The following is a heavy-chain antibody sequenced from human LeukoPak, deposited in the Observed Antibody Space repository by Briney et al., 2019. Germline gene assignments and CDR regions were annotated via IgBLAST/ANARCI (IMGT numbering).Heavy chain of an antibody. J-gene: IGHJ5*02. CDR2: INHSGST. CDR3: ARELGMVDIVATPRFDP. D-gene: IGHD5-12*01. V-gene: IGHV4-34*01. CDR1: GGSFSGYY. Sequence: SETPSLTCAVYGGSFSGYYWSWIRQPPGKGLEWIGEINHSGSTNYNPSLKSRVTISVDTSKNQFSLKLSSVTAADTAVYYCARELGMVDIVATPRFDPWGQGTLVTVSS.